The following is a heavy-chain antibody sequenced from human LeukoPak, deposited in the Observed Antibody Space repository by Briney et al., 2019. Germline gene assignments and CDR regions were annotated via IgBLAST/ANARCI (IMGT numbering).Heavy chain of an antibody. CDR1: GGSISSYY. J-gene: IGHJ3*02. Sequence: KSSETLSLTCTVSGGSISSYYWSWIRQPPGKGLEWIGYIYHSGSTKYKPSLKSRVTISVDTSKNQFSLKLSSVTAADTAVYYCARGRFLDAFDIWGQGTMVTVSS. V-gene: IGHV4-59*01. CDR2: IYHSGST. D-gene: IGHD3-3*01. CDR3: ARGRFLDAFDI.